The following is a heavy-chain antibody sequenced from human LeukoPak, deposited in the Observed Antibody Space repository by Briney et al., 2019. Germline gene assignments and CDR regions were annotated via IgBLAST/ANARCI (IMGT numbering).Heavy chain of an antibody. CDR2: INHSGST. D-gene: IGHD2-15*01. Sequence: SETLSLTCTVSGDSINDHYWSWIRQPPGKGLEWIAEINHSGSTNYNPSLKSRVTISVDTSKNQFSLKPSSVTAADTAVYYCASLRLGYCSGGSCYPRPNDAFDIWGQGTMVTVSS. CDR1: GDSINDHY. CDR3: ASLRLGYCSGGSCYPRPNDAFDI. J-gene: IGHJ3*02. V-gene: IGHV4-34*01.